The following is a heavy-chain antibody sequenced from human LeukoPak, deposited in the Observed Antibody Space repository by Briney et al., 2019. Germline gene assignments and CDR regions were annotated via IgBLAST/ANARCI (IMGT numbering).Heavy chain of an antibody. CDR1: RYTFTRYD. CDR3: ARVTSFLAYKSGKVIDS. Sequence: GASVKDSCKASRYTFTRYDINRVRQATGQGPKGMGWMNPSSGNKGYAQKYQCRVTMTRNTSISTAYMEVYSLRSEDTAVYYCARVTSFLAYKSGKVIDSWGQGTLVTVSS. CDR2: MNPSSGNK. J-gene: IGHJ4*02. D-gene: IGHD5-24*01. V-gene: IGHV1-8*01.